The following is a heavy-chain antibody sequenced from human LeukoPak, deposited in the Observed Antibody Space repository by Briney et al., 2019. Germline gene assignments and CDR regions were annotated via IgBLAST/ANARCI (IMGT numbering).Heavy chain of an antibody. CDR2: INPNSGVT. D-gene: IGHD1-26*01. CDR3: ARGAGELGTRFDP. J-gene: IGHJ5*02. Sequence: ASVKVSCKASGYTFTGYYLHWVRQAPGQGLEWMGWINPNSGVTNYAQNFQGRVSMTRDTSISTAYMDLSRLRSDDTAVYYCARGAGELGTRFDPWGQGTLVTVSS. V-gene: IGHV1-2*02. CDR1: GYTFTGYY.